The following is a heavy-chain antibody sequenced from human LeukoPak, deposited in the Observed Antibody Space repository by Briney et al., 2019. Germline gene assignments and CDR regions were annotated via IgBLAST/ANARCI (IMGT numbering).Heavy chain of an antibody. J-gene: IGHJ4*02. CDR1: GASISSSNYY. CDR2: IYSSGNT. CDR3: AKNNGYGLIDY. Sequence: SETLSLTCAVSGASISSSNYYWGWVRQSLGKGLEWIGNIYSSGNTYYNASLKSRVTMYIDTSKNQFSLKLSSVTAADTAMYYCAKNNGYGLIDYWGQGTLVTVSS. V-gene: IGHV4-39*01. D-gene: IGHD5-12*01.